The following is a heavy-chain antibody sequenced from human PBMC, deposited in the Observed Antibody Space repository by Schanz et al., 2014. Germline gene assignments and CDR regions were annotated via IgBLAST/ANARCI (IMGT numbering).Heavy chain of an antibody. V-gene: IGHV3-23*01. CDR3: AKEMGYCSGGTCYGYYYYGLDV. Sequence: DVQLLESGGGLVQPGGSLRLSCAASGFTFNSYAMTWVRQAPGKGLEWVSSISHSGGSKYYADSVKGRFTISRDNSENTQYLQMNSLSADDTAVFYCAKEMGYCSGGTCYGYYYYGLDVWGQGTTVTVSS. J-gene: IGHJ6*02. CDR1: GFTFNSYA. D-gene: IGHD2-15*01. CDR2: ISHSGGSK.